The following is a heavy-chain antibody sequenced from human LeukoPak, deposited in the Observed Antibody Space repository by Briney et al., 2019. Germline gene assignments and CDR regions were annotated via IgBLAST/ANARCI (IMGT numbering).Heavy chain of an antibody. V-gene: IGHV3-23*01. CDR1: GFTFSSYD. Sequence: GGSLRLSCAASGFTFSSYDMNWIRQAPGKGLEWVSAITGSGGSTYYADSVKGRFTISRDNSKDTLYLQMNSLRAEDTAIYYCAKDPSRYYDSSGYSHYWGQGTLVTVSS. CDR3: AKDPSRYYDSSGYSHY. J-gene: IGHJ4*02. CDR2: ITGSGGST. D-gene: IGHD3-22*01.